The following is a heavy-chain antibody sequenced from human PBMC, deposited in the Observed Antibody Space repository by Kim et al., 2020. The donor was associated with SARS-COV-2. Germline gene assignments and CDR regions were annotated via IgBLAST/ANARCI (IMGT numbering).Heavy chain of an antibody. CDR3: ARGTRQWLVRGPYYYYMD. V-gene: IGHV4-34*01. D-gene: IGHD6-19*01. CDR1: GGSFSGYY. Sequence: SETLSLTCAVYGGSFSGYYWSWIRKPPGKGLEWIGEINHSGSTNYNPSLKSRVTISVDTSKNQFSLNLSSVTAADTAVSYCARGTRQWLVRGPYYYYMD. J-gene: IGHJ6*03. CDR2: INHSGST.